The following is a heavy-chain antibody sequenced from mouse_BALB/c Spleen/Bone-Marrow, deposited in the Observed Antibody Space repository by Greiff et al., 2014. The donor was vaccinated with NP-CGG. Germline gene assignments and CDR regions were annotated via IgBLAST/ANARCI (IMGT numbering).Heavy chain of an antibody. CDR1: GYTFTSYD. Sequence: QVHVKQSGPELVKPGALVKISCKASGYTFTSYDINWVKQRPGQGLEWIGWIYPGDGSTKYNEKFKGKATLTADRSSSTAYMQLSSLTSENSAVYFCARSDGGFPYSFDSWGQGTTLTVSS. CDR3: ARSDGGFPYSFDS. V-gene: IGHV1S56*01. CDR2: IYPGDGST. J-gene: IGHJ2*01. D-gene: IGHD1-1*02.